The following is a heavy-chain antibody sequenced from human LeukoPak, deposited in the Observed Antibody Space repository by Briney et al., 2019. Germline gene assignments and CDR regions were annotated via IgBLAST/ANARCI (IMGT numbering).Heavy chain of an antibody. CDR2: IRFDGSNQ. V-gene: IGHV3-30*02. CDR3: AKGYGESHFDS. Sequence: GGSLRLSCAASGFTFRSFGMHFVRQAPGKGLEWVAFIRFDGSNQYYTDSVKGRFTISRDNSNNTLFLQMNNLRGDDTAVYLCAKGYGESHFDSWGQGTPVTVSS. CDR1: GFTFRSFG. D-gene: IGHD5-18*01. J-gene: IGHJ4*02.